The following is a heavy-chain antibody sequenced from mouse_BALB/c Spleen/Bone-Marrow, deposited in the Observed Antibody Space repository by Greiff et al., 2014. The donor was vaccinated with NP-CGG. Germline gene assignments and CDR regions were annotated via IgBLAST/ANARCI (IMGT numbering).Heavy chain of an antibody. V-gene: IGHV2-9-2*01. CDR2: IWTGGGT. D-gene: IGHD1-1*01. CDR1: GFSLTSYD. Sequence: VNLVESGPGLVAPSQSLSITCTVSGFSLTSYDISWIRQPPGKGLEWLGVIWTGGGTNYNSAFMSRLSITKDNSKSQVFLKMNSLQTDDTAIYYCVRGYYYGSSPFDYWGQGTTLTVSS. J-gene: IGHJ2*01. CDR3: VRGYYYGSSPFDY.